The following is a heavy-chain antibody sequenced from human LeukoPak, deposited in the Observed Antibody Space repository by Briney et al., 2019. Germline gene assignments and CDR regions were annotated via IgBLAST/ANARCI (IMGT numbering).Heavy chain of an antibody. Sequence: SQTLSLTCAISGDSVSSNSAAWNWIRQSPSRGLEWLGRTYYRSKWYNDYAVSVESRITINPDTSKNQFSLQLNSVTPEDTAVYYCARATTPYGSGAKYYYYYYMDVWGKGTTVTVSS. J-gene: IGHJ6*03. V-gene: IGHV6-1*01. CDR1: GDSVSSNSAA. D-gene: IGHD3-10*01. CDR2: TYYRSKWYN. CDR3: ARATTPYGSGAKYYYYYYMDV.